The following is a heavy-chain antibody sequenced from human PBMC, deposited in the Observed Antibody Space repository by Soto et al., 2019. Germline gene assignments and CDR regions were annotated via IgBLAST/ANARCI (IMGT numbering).Heavy chain of an antibody. CDR2: ISSSSSYI. J-gene: IGHJ3*02. V-gene: IGHV3-21*01. CDR3: ARVRGQLSSLPYAFDI. CDR1: GFTFSSYS. D-gene: IGHD5-18*01. Sequence: GGSLRLSCAASGFTFSSYSMNWVRQAPGKGLEWVSSISSSSSYIYYADSVKGRFTISRDNAKNSLYLQMNSLRAEDTAVYYCARVRGQLSSLPYAFDIWGQGTMVTVSS.